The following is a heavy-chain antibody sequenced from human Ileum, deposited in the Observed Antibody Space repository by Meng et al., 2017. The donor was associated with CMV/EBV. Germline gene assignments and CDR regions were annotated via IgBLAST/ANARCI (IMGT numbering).Heavy chain of an antibody. CDR3: ARDGTRAFGY. CDR2: INPSGGST. CDR1: GYTFTSYY. V-gene: IGHV1-46*01. J-gene: IGHJ4*02. D-gene: IGHD3-16*01. Sequence: GGSLRLSCAASGYTFTSYYMHWVRQAPGQGLEWMGIINPSGGSTSYAQKFQGRVTMTRDTSTSTVYMELSSLRSEDTAVYYCARDGTRAFGYWGQGTLVTVSS.